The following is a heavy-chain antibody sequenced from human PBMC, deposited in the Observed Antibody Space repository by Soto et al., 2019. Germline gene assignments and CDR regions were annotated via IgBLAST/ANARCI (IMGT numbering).Heavy chain of an antibody. V-gene: IGHV4-4*07. J-gene: IGHJ6*02. CDR2: IYTSGST. CDR1: GGSISSYY. Sequence: PSETLSLTCTVSGGSISSYYWSWIRQPAGKGLEWIGRIYTSGSTNYNPSLKSRVTMSVDTSKNQFSLKLSSVTAADTAVYYCARDQYYYGSGSYYNEYYYYGMGVWGQGTTVTVSS. D-gene: IGHD3-10*01. CDR3: ARDQYYYGSGSYYNEYYYYGMGV.